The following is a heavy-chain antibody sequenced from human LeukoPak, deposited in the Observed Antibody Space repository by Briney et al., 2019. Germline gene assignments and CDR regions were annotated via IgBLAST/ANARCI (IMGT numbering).Heavy chain of an antibody. Sequence: GGSLRLSCAASGFTFDDYAMHWVRRAPGKGLEWVSLISWDGGSTYYADSVKGRFTISRDNSKNSLYLQMNSLRAEDTALYYCAKDGGSGYPFDYWGQGTLVTVSS. CDR2: ISWDGGST. D-gene: IGHD3-22*01. J-gene: IGHJ4*02. V-gene: IGHV3-43D*03. CDR1: GFTFDDYA. CDR3: AKDGGSGYPFDY.